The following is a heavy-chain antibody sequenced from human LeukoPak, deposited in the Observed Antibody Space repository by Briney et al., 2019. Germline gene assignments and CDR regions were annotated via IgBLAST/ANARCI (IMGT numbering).Heavy chain of an antibody. Sequence: SETLSLTCTVSGGSISSYYWSWIRQPPGKGLEWIGYIYYSGSTNYNPSLKSRVTISVDTSKNQFSLKLSSVTAADTAVYYCARRLGYGGYLFDYWGQGTLVTVSS. CDR2: IYYSGST. CDR3: ARRLGYGGYLFDY. V-gene: IGHV4-59*08. CDR1: GGSISSYY. D-gene: IGHD3-10*01. J-gene: IGHJ4*02.